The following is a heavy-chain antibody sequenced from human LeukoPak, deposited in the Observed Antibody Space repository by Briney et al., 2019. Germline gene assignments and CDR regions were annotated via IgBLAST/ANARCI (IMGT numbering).Heavy chain of an antibody. CDR2: INPDGDSA. V-gene: IGHV3-74*01. CDR3: ARGTATTAGIDY. CDR1: GVTLSSYW. J-gene: IGHJ4*02. D-gene: IGHD6-13*01. Sequence: TLRLSCAPSGVTLSSYWMHCVRHAPRKGLWWVSHINPDGDSANYGDSAKGRFTISRDNSKNTLYLQMNSLRVEDTAVYYCARGTATTAGIDYWGQGTLVTVSS.